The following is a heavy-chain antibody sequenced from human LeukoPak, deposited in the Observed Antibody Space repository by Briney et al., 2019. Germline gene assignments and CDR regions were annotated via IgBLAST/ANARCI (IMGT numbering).Heavy chain of an antibody. J-gene: IGHJ4*02. CDR2: IKQDGSEK. Sequence: GGSLRLSCGASGFTVRSYWMSWVRQPPGKGLQWVANIKQDGSEKYYVDSVKGRFTISRDNAKNSLYLQMNSLRAEDTAVYYCARLRFLDSDTNPFDYWGQGTLVTVSS. D-gene: IGHD3-3*01. CDR1: GFTVRSYW. CDR3: ARLRFLDSDTNPFDY. V-gene: IGHV3-7*03.